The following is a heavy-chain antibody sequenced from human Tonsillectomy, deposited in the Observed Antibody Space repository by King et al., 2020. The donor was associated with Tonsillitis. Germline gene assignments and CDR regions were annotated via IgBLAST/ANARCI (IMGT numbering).Heavy chain of an antibody. Sequence: VQLQQWGAGLLKPSETLSPTCAVYGGSFSGYYWSWIRQPPGKGLEWIGEINHSGSTNYNPSLKSRVTISVDTSKNQFSLKLSSVTAADTAVYYCADSITIFGGEYGMDVWGQGTTVTVSS. CDR2: INHSGST. J-gene: IGHJ6*02. CDR3: ADSITIFGGEYGMDV. V-gene: IGHV4-34*01. D-gene: IGHD3-3*01. CDR1: GGSFSGYY.